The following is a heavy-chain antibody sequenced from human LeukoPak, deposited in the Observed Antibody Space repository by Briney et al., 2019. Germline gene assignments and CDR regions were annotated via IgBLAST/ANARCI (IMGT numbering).Heavy chain of an antibody. CDR1: GGSISSGGYY. D-gene: IGHD6-13*01. J-gene: IGHJ3*02. V-gene: IGHV4-31*03. CDR2: IYYSGST. Sequence: SETLSLTCTVSGGSISSGGYYWSWIRQYPGRGLEWIGYIYYSGSTYYNPSLKSRVTISLDTSKNQFSLKLTSVTAADTAVYYCAREQQFRDAFDIWGQGTMVTVPS. CDR3: AREQQFRDAFDI.